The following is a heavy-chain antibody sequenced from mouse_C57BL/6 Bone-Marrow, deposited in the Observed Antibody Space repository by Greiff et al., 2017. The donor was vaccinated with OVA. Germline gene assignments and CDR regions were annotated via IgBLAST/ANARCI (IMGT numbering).Heavy chain of an antibody. CDR1: GYTFTSYW. D-gene: IGHD3-1*01. CDR2: INPSNGGT. V-gene: IGHV1-53*01. Sequence: VQLQQPGTELVKPGASVKLSCKASGYTFTSYWMHWVKQRPGQGLEWIGNINPSNGGTNYNEKFKSKATLTVDKSSSTAYMQLSSLTSEDSAVFYGESGGQLGLRNAMDYWGQGTSVTVSS. J-gene: IGHJ4*01. CDR3: ESGGQLGLRNAMDY.